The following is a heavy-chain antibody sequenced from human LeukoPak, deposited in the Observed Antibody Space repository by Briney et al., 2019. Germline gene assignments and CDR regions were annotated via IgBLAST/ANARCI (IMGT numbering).Heavy chain of an antibody. CDR1: GGSISSSSYY. CDR3: ARDYDFWSGYYDYYYMDV. J-gene: IGHJ6*03. Sequence: SETLSLTCTVSGGSISSSSYYWGWIRQPPGKGLEWIGSIYYSGSTYYNPSLKSRVTISVDTSKNRFSLKLSSVTAADTAVYYCARDYDFWSGYYDYYYMDVWGKGTTVTVPS. CDR2: IYYSGST. V-gene: IGHV4-39*07. D-gene: IGHD3-3*01.